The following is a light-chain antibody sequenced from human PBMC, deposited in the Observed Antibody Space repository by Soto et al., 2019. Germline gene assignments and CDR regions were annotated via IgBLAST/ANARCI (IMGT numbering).Light chain of an antibody. V-gene: IGLV2-14*01. CDR1: SSDVGGYNY. CDR3: SSYTSSSTL. J-gene: IGLJ1*01. CDR2: AVT. Sequence: QYALTQPASVSVSPGQSITVSCTGTSSDVGGYNYVSWYQQHPGKAPKLMIYAVTDRPSGVSSRFSGSKSGNTASLTISGLQAEDEADYYCSSYTSSSTLFGTGTKVTV.